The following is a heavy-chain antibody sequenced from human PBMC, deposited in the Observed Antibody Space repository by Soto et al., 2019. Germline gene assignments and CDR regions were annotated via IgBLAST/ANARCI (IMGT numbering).Heavy chain of an antibody. D-gene: IGHD3-10*01. Sequence: GAAVKGSCKGAGDTLSRYAISWVRHTPGQGLEWMGGIIPIFGTANYAQKFQGRVTITADESTSTAYVELSSLRSEDTAVYYCAREVPSPGYYYYGMDVWGQGPTGTVSS. CDR2: IIPIFGTA. CDR1: GDTLSRYA. CDR3: AREVPSPGYYYYGMDV. V-gene: IGHV1-69*13. J-gene: IGHJ6*02.